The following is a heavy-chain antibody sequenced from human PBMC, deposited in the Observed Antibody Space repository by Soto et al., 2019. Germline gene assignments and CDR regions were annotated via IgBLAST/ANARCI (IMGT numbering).Heavy chain of an antibody. CDR3: ARTMVRGVTVYYYGMDV. D-gene: IGHD3-10*01. CDR1: GGSIGSGGYY. CDR2: IYYSGST. J-gene: IGHJ6*02. Sequence: QVQLQESGPGLVKPSQTLSLTCTVSGGSIGSGGYYWSWIRQHPGKGLEWIGYIYYSGSTYYNPSLKSRVTISVDTSKNQFSLKLSSVTAADTAVYYCARTMVRGVTVYYYGMDVWGQGTTVTVSS. V-gene: IGHV4-31*03.